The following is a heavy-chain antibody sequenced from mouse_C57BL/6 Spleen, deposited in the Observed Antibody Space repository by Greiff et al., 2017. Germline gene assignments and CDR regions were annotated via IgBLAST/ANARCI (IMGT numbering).Heavy chain of an antibody. V-gene: IGHV2-2*01. D-gene: IGHD1-1*01. CDR1: GFSLTSYG. Sequence: VKLVESGPGLVQPSQSLSITCTVSGFSLTSYGVHWVRQSPGKGLEWLGVIWSGGSTDYNAAFISRLSISKDNSKSQVFFKMNSLQADDTAIYYCARNPLYYGSSPYYAMDYWGQGTSVTVSS. J-gene: IGHJ4*01. CDR3: ARNPLYYGSSPYYAMDY. CDR2: IWSGGST.